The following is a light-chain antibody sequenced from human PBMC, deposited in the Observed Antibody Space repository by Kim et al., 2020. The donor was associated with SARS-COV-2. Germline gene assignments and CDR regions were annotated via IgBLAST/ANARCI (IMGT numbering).Light chain of an antibody. Sequence: QSALTQPASVSGSPGQSITISCTGTISNIGSYNYVSWHQQHPGKAPKLMIYDVNKRPPGISSRFSGSKSGSTASLTISGLQSEDEADYYCSSFTTRSTLVFGGGTKVTVL. J-gene: IGLJ3*02. CDR1: ISNIGSYNY. V-gene: IGLV2-14*03. CDR2: DVN. CDR3: SSFTTRSTLV.